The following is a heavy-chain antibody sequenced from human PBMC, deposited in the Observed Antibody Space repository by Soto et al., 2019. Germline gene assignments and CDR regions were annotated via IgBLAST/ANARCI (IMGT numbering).Heavy chain of an antibody. D-gene: IGHD3-3*01. Sequence: VGSLRLSCAASGFTFSSYAMHWVRQAPGKGLEWVAVISYDGSNKYYADSVKGRFTISRDNSKNTLYLQMNSLRAEDTAVYYCARALKYYDFWSGYYTTPSYYGMDVWGQGTTVTVSS. CDR2: ISYDGSNK. CDR1: GFTFSSYA. CDR3: ARALKYYDFWSGYYTTPSYYGMDV. V-gene: IGHV3-30-3*01. J-gene: IGHJ6*02.